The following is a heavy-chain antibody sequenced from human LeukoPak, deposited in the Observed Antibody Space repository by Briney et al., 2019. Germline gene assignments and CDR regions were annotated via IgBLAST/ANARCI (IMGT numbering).Heavy chain of an antibody. J-gene: IGHJ6*02. V-gene: IGHV4-39*07. CDR2: IYHSGST. CDR1: GGSISSSSYY. CDR3: ARDLADNYGMDV. D-gene: IGHD3-16*01. Sequence: SETLSLTCTVSGGSISSSSYYWGWIRQPPGKGLEWIGEIYHSGSTNYNPSLKSRVTISVDKSKNQFSLKLSSVTAADTAVYYCARDLADNYGMDVWGQGTTVTVSS.